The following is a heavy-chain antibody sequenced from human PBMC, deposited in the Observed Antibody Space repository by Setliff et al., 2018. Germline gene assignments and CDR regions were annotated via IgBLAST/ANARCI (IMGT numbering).Heavy chain of an antibody. CDR3: TRAVTYYDILTGQHHYDAFDI. V-gene: IGHV1-18*01. Sequence: ASVKVSCKASGYTFTSYGISWVRQAPGQGLEWMGWISAYNGNTNYAQKLQGRVTMTTDTSTSTAYMELRSLRSDDTAVYYCTRAVTYYDILTGQHHYDAFDIWGQGTMVTVSS. J-gene: IGHJ3*02. CDR1: GYTFTSYG. D-gene: IGHD3-9*01. CDR2: ISAYNGNT.